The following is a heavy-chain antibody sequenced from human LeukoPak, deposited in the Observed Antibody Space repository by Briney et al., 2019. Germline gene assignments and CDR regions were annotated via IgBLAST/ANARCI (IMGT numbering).Heavy chain of an antibody. CDR1: GYTLTELS. Sequence: ASVKVSCKVSGYTLTELSMHWVRQATGQGLEWMGWMNPNSGNTGYAQKFQGRVTTTRNTSISTAYMELSSLRSEDTAVYYCARGHSGRNYFDYWGQGTLVTVSS. CDR3: ARGHSGRNYFDY. V-gene: IGHV1-8*01. D-gene: IGHD1-26*01. J-gene: IGHJ4*02. CDR2: MNPNSGNT.